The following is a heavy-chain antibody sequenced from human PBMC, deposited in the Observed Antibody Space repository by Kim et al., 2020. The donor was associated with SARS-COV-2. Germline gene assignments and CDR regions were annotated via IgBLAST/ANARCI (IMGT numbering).Heavy chain of an antibody. V-gene: IGHV3-48*01. CDR2: ISSSSGTI. J-gene: IGHJ4*02. CDR3: ARERILGY. CDR1: GFTLKSYG. Sequence: GGSLRLSSAASGFTLKSYGMTWVRQAPGKGLECISYISSSSGTIYYADSVKGRFTVSRDNAKNSLYLQMNSLRAEDTAVYYCARERILGYWGQGTLVTVSS. D-gene: IGHD3-3*01.